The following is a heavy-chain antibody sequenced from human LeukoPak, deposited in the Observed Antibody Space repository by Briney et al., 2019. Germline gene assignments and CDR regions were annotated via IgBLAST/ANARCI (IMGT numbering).Heavy chain of an antibody. CDR1: GYTFTGYY. CDR3: ARDLVGATGVDY. Sequence: ASVKVSCKASGYTFTGYYMHWVRQAPGQGLEWTGWINPNSGGTNYAQKFQGRVTMTRDTSISTAYMELSRLRSDDTAVYYCARDLVGATGVDYWGQGTLVTVSS. J-gene: IGHJ4*02. D-gene: IGHD1-26*01. CDR2: INPNSGGT. V-gene: IGHV1-2*02.